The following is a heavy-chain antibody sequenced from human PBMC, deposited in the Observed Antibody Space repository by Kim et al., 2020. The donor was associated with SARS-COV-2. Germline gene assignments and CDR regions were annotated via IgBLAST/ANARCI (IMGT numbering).Heavy chain of an antibody. CDR1: GFTFSSYA. V-gene: IGHV3-30*04. CDR2: ISYDGSNK. CDR3: ARDRTMVRGVTDAPPNW. Sequence: GGSLRPSCAASGFTFSSYAMHWVRQAPGKGLEWVAVISYDGSNKYYADSVKGRFTISRDNSKNTLYLQMNSLRAEDTAVYYCARDRTMVRGVTDAPPNW. J-gene: IGHJ5*01. D-gene: IGHD3-10*01.